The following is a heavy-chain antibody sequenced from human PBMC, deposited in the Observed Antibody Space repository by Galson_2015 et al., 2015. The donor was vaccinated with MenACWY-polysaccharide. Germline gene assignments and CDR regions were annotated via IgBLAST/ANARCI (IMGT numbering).Heavy chain of an antibody. J-gene: IGHJ4*02. CDR1: GFTFNTFA. CDR3: ARGVRSFARSDY. D-gene: IGHD3-10*01. CDR2: ISYDGSNK. Sequence: SLRLSCAGSGFTFNTFAMNWVRQAPGKGLEWVALISYDGSNKYHADSVKGRFTISGNNYKNTVYLQMDSLRPEDTALYYCARGVRSFARSDYWGQGAQVTVSS. V-gene: IGHV3-30-3*01.